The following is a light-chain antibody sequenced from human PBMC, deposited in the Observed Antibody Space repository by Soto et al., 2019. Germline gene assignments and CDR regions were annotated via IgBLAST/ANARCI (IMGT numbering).Light chain of an antibody. CDR1: QSVSNNY. CDR2: GAS. V-gene: IGKV3-20*01. J-gene: IGKJ1*01. CDR3: HQYGSSRT. Sequence: EIVLTQSPGTLSLSPGERATLSCRASQSVSNNYLAWYQQKPGQAPRLLIYGASSRATGIPDRFSGSGSGTDFTLTISRLEPEDSAVYYCHQYGSSRTFGQGTKVDIK.